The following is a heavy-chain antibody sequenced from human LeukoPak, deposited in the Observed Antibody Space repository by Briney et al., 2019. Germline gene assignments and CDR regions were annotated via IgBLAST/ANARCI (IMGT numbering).Heavy chain of an antibody. CDR1: GFTFSSYG. V-gene: IGHV3-33*01. J-gene: IGHJ4*02. Sequence: GGSLRLSCAASGFTFSSYGMHWVRQAPGKGLEWVAVIWYDGGNKYYADSVKGRFTISRDNSKNALYLQMNSLRAEDTAVYFCARESSLRNFDYWGQGTLVTVSS. CDR3: ARESSLRNFDY. CDR2: IWYDGGNK. D-gene: IGHD3-3*01.